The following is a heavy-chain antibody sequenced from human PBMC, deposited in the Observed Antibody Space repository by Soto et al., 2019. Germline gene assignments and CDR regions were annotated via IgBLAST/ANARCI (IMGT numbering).Heavy chain of an antibody. CDR1: GGSISSSNW. CDR2: IYHSGST. J-gene: IGHJ4*02. CDR3: ARDRCSGGSCYSGREWRYFDY. D-gene: IGHD2-15*01. Sequence: QVQLQESGPGLVKPSGTLSLTCAVSGGSISSSNWWSWVRQPPGKGLEWIGEIYHSGSTNYNPSLKSRVTISVDKSKNQFSLKLSSGHAADTAGYYCARDRCSGGSCYSGREWRYFDYWGQGTLVTVSS. V-gene: IGHV4-4*02.